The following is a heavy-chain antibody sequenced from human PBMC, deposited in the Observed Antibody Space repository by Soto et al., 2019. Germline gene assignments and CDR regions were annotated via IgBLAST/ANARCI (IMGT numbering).Heavy chain of an antibody. CDR3: ARFVTMIVANWSDP. CDR2: IKQDGSEK. Sequence: PGWSLRLSCAASGFTFSSYWMSWVRQAPGKGLGWVANIKQDGSEKYYVDSAKGRFTISRDNAKNSLYLQMNSLRAEDTAVYYCARFVTMIVANWSDPWGQGTLVTVSS. CDR1: GFTFSSYW. D-gene: IGHD3-22*01. V-gene: IGHV3-7*01. J-gene: IGHJ5*02.